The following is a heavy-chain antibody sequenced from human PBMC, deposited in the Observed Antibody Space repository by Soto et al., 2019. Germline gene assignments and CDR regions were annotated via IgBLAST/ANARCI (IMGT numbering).Heavy chain of an antibody. V-gene: IGHV4-34*01. CDR1: GGSFSGYY. Sequence: SETLSLTCAVYGGSFSGYYWSWIRQPPGKGLEWIGEINHSGSTNYNPSLKSRVTISVDTSKNQFSLKLSSVTAADTAVYYCASFDYPNWFDPWGQGTLVTVSS. D-gene: IGHD4-17*01. J-gene: IGHJ5*02. CDR3: ASFDYPNWFDP. CDR2: INHSGST.